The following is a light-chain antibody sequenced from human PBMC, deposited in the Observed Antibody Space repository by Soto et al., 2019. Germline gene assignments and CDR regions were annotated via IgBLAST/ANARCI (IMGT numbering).Light chain of an antibody. Sequence: EIVLTQSPGTLSLSPGERATLSCRASQNVGGRFLAWYQQKPGQAPRLLINVASTRATGIPDRFSGSGSGTDFTLTISRLEPEDFAVYYCQQYGTSPIALGPELRLEIK. J-gene: IGKJ5*01. V-gene: IGKV3-20*01. CDR3: QQYGTSPIA. CDR1: QNVGGRF. CDR2: VAS.